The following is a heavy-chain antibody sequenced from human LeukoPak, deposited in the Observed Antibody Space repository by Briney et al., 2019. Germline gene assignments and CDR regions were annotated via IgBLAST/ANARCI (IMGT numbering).Heavy chain of an antibody. D-gene: IGHD6-6*01. CDR3: AKDWYSSSSAFDY. CDR1: GFTVSSNY. Sequence: GGSLRLSCAASGFTVSSNYMSWVRQAPGKGLEWVSVISGNDSTYYADSVKGRFTISRDNSKNTLYLQMNSLRAEDTAVYYCAKDWYSSSSAFDYWGQGTLVTVSS. V-gene: IGHV3-53*01. CDR2: ISGNDST. J-gene: IGHJ4*02.